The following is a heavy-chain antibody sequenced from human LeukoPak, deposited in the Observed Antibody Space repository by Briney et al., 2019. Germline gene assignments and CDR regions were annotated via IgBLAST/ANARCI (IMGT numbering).Heavy chain of an antibody. J-gene: IGHJ3*02. V-gene: IGHV3-11*04. CDR3: ASTGGNSGYDAFDI. CDR1: GFTFSDYY. CDR2: ISSSGSTI. D-gene: IGHD4-23*01. Sequence: GGSLRLSCTASGFTFSDYYMSWIRQAPGKGLEWVSYISSSGSTIYYADSVKGRFTISRDNAKNSLYLQMNSLRAEDTAVYYCASTGGNSGYDAFDIWGQGTMVTVSS.